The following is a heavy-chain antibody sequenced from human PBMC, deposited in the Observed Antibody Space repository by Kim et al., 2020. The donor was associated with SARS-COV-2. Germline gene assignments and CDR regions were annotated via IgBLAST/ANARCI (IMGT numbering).Heavy chain of an antibody. Sequence: ADAVKGRFTISRDNAKNTLDLQVNIRRAEDTAVYYCASRLGADRKGYFDNWGQGTLVTVSS. V-gene: IGHV3-74*01. J-gene: IGHJ4*02. D-gene: IGHD6-13*01. CDR3: ASRLGADRKGYFDN.